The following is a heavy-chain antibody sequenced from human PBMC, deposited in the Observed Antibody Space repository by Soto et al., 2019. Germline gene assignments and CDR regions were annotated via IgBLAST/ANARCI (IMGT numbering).Heavy chain of an antibody. J-gene: IGHJ4*02. CDR3: AKDSSVKWGPTYFDY. D-gene: IGHD7-27*01. V-gene: IGHV3-23*01. CDR2: ISGSGGST. Sequence: EVQLLESGGGLVQPGGSLRLSCAASGFTFSSYAMSWVRQAPGKGLEWVSAISGSGGSTYYADSVKGRFTISRDNSKKTLILKMNSRGAEDRAVFYWAKDSSVKWGPTYFDYWGQGTLVTVSS. CDR1: GFTFSSYA.